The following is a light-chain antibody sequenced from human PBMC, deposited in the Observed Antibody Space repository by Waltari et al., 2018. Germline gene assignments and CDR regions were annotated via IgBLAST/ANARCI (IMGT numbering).Light chain of an antibody. CDR1: SSNFGAGYD. V-gene: IGLV1-40*01. Sequence: QSVLTQPPSVSGAPGQRVTISCTGSSSNFGAGYDVHWYQQLPGTAPKVLIYESSNRPSGVPDRFSVSKSCTSASLAITGLQAEDEADYYCQSYDTGLKGYVFGTGTKVTVL. J-gene: IGLJ1*01. CDR3: QSYDTGLKGYV. CDR2: ESS.